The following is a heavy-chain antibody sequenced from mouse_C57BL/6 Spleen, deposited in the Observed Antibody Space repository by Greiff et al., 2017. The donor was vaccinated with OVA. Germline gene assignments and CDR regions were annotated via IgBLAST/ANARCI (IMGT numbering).Heavy chain of an antibody. Sequence: VQLQQSGPELVKPGASVKISCKASGYAFSSSWMNWVKQRPGKGLEWIGRIYPGDGDTNYNGKFKGKATLTADKSSSTAYMQLSSLTSEDSAVYFCARRGDSSGYYFDYWGQGTTLTVSS. J-gene: IGHJ2*01. CDR2: IYPGDGDT. V-gene: IGHV1-82*01. D-gene: IGHD3-2*02. CDR1: GYAFSSSW. CDR3: ARRGDSSGYYFDY.